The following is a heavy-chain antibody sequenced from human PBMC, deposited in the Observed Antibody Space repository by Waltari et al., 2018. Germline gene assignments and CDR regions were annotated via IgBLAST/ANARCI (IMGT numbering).Heavy chain of an antibody. CDR2: ICPGDSDT. CDR3: ASSYCSSTSCWNY. J-gene: IGHJ4*02. D-gene: IGHD2-2*01. Sequence: EVQLVQSGAEVKKPGESLKISCKGSGYSFTSYWIGWVRQMPGKGLEWMGIICPGDSDTRYRPSFQGQVTISADKSNSTAYLQWSSLKAADTAMYYCASSYCSSTSCWNYWGQGTLVTVSS. V-gene: IGHV5-51*01. CDR1: GYSFTSYW.